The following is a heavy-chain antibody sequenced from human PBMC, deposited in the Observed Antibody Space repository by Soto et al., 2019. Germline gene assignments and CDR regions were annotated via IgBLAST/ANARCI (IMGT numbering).Heavy chain of an antibody. D-gene: IGHD1-7*01. CDR1: GGSISSSSYY. CDR2: IYYSGST. Sequence: SETLSLTCTVSGGSISSSSYYWGWIRQPPGKGLEWIGSIYYSGSTYYNPSLKSRVTISVDTSKNQFSLKLSSVTAADTAVYYCASITGTSLRWFDYWGQGTLVTVSS. V-gene: IGHV4-39*07. CDR3: ASITGTSLRWFDY. J-gene: IGHJ4*02.